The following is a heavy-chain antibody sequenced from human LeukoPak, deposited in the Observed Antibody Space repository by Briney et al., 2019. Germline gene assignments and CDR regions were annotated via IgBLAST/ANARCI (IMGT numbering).Heavy chain of an antibody. CDR3: ARDQSFTMVRAHTNYGMDV. Sequence: SQTLSLTCTVSGGSISRGGYYWSWVRQHPGKGLEWIGYIYYSGSTYYNPSLKSRVTISVDTSKNQFSLKLSSVTAADTAVYYCARDQSFTMVRAHTNYGMDVWGQGTTVTVSS. CDR1: GGSISRGGYY. V-gene: IGHV4-31*03. CDR2: IYYSGST. D-gene: IGHD3-10*01. J-gene: IGHJ6*02.